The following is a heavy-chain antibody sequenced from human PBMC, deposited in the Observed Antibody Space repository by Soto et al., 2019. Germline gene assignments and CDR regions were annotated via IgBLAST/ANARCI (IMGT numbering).Heavy chain of an antibody. J-gene: IGHJ4*02. CDR3: ARAVDGGYTLPSSLYDY. V-gene: IGHV1-2*04. Sequence: QVQLVQSGAEVKKPGASVKVSCKASGYTFTGYYMHWVRQAPGQGLEWMGWINPNSGGTNYAQKFQGWVTMTRDTSISTAYMELSRLRSDDTAVYYCARAVDGGYTLPSSLYDYWGQGTLVTVSS. D-gene: IGHD2-2*02. CDR1: GYTFTGYY. CDR2: INPNSGGT.